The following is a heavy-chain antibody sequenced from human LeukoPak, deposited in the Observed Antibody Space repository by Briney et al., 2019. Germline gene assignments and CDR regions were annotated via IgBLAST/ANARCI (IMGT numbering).Heavy chain of an antibody. CDR2: IYYSGST. CDR1: GYSISSGYY. J-gene: IGHJ4*02. CDR3: ARDAGPYYYDSKGYFDY. D-gene: IGHD3-22*01. V-gene: IGHV4-61*01. Sequence: SETLSLTCAVSGYSISSGYYWGWIRQPPGKGLEWIGYIYYSGSTNYNPSLKSRVTISVDTSKNQFSLKLSSVTAADTAVYYCARDAGPYYYDSKGYFDYWGQGTLVTVSS.